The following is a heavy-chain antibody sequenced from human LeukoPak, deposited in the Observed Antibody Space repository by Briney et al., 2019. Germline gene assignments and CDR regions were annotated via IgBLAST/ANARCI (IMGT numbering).Heavy chain of an antibody. CDR2: IKSKTDGGTT. CDR1: GFSVTVNY. D-gene: IGHD1/OR15-1a*01. CDR3: TTDEEQVD. V-gene: IGHV3-15*01. J-gene: IGHJ4*02. Sequence: GGSLRLSCAVSGFSVTVNYMSWVRQAPGKGLEWVGRIKSKTDGGTTDYAAPVKGRFTISRDDSKNTLYLQMNSLKTEDTAVYYCTTDEEQVDWGQGTLVTVSS.